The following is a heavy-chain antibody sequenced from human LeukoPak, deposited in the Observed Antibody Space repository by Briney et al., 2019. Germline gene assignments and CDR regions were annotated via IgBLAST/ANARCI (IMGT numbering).Heavy chain of an antibody. CDR1: GGSISSGTHY. CDR3: ASTHCASPSCYSYYYPGLDV. V-gene: IGHV4-31*11. CDR2: IYNTGSA. D-gene: IGHD2-2*01. J-gene: IGHJ6*02. Sequence: TLSLTCAVSGGSISSGTHYWNWIRQHPGQGLEWIGHIYNTGSAYYNPSLMSRVSISIDTSENQFSLKLSSVTAADTAVYYCASTHCASPSCYSYYYPGLDVWGQGTTVTVSS.